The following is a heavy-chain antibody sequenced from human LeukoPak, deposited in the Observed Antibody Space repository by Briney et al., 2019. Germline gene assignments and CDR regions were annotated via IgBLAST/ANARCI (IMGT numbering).Heavy chain of an antibody. J-gene: IGHJ4*02. Sequence: GESLKISCKGYGYSFTSYWIGWVRQMPGKGLEWMGIIYPVDSDTRYSPSFQGQVTISADKSTSTAYLQWSSLKASDTAMYYCARQDGRALYYFDYWGQGTLVTVSS. D-gene: IGHD5-24*01. CDR1: GYSFTSYW. CDR2: IYPVDSDT. CDR3: ARQDGRALYYFDY. V-gene: IGHV5-51*01.